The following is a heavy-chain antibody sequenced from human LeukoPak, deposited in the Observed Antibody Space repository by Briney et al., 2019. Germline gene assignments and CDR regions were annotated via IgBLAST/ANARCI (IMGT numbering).Heavy chain of an antibody. Sequence: SQTLSLTCTVSGGSITTGSYYWGWIRQPPGKGLEWIGSIYHSGSTYYNPSLKSRVTISVDTSKNQFSLKLRSVTAADTAVYYCARVHSRSGPDYWGQGTLVTVSS. J-gene: IGHJ4*02. CDR2: IYHSGST. CDR3: ARVHSRSGPDY. V-gene: IGHV4-39*07. D-gene: IGHD3-3*02. CDR1: GGSITTGSYY.